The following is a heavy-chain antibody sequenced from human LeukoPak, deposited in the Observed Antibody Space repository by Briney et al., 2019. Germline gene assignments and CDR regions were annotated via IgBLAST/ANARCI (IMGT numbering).Heavy chain of an antibody. CDR3: AADGVGKGYYFDY. D-gene: IGHD2-2*01. CDR2: IVVGSGNT. V-gene: IGHV1-58*02. CDR1: GFTFTSSA. J-gene: IGHJ4*02. Sequence: SVKVSCKASGFTFTSSAMQWVRQARGQRLEWIGWIVVGSGNTNYAQKFQERATITRDMSTSTAYMELSSLRSEDTAVYYCAADGVGKGYYFDYWGQGTLVTVSS.